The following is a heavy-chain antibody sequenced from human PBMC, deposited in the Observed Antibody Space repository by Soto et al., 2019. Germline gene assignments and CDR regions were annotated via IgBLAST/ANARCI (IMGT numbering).Heavy chain of an antibody. V-gene: IGHV1-3*01. CDR3: AREGSITIFGVVIIHPFDY. D-gene: IGHD3-3*01. CDR2: INAGNGNT. CDR1: GYTFPSYA. Sequence: ASVKVSCKASGYTFPSYAMHWVRQAPGQRLEWMGWINAGNGNTKYSQKFQGGVTITRDTSASTAYMELSSLRSEDTAVYYCAREGSITIFGVVIIHPFDYWGQGTLVTVSS. J-gene: IGHJ4*02.